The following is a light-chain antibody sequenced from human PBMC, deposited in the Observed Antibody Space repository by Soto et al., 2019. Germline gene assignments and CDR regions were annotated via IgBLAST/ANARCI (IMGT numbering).Light chain of an antibody. Sequence: QSVLTQPASVSGSPGQSITISCTGTSSDVGGYNYVSWYQQHPGKAPKLMMYDVSNRPSGVSNRFSGSKSGNTASLTISGLQAEDEAHYYCSSYTSSSTLVVFGGGTKLTVL. CDR1: SSDVGGYNY. V-gene: IGLV2-14*01. CDR3: SSYTSSSTLVV. CDR2: DVS. J-gene: IGLJ2*01.